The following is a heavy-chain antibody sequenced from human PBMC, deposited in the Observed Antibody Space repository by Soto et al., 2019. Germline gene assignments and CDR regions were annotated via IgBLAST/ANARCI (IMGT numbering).Heavy chain of an antibody. CDR1: GGSFSGYY. CDR3: ARANSGYYYVAFDY. Sequence: SETLSLTCAVYGGSFSGYYWSWMRQPPGKGLEWIGEINDSGSTNYNPSLKSRVTISVDTSKNQFSLKLSSVTAADTAVYYCARANSGYYYVAFDYWGQGTLVTVSS. J-gene: IGHJ4*02. D-gene: IGHD3-22*01. CDR2: INDSGST. V-gene: IGHV4-34*01.